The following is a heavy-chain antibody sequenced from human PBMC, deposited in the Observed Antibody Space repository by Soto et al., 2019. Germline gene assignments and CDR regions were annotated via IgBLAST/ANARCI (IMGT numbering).Heavy chain of an antibody. CDR3: ARDKITGLFDY. CDR1: GGSFSGYY. D-gene: IGHD2-8*02. Sequence: PSETLSLTCAVYGGSFSGYYWTWIRQPPGTGLEWIGEINHSGSTNYNPSLKSRITKTVDTSKNQFSLKLTYVTAADTVVYYCARDKITGLFDYWGQGTLVTVSS. CDR2: INHSGST. J-gene: IGHJ4*02. V-gene: IGHV4-34*01.